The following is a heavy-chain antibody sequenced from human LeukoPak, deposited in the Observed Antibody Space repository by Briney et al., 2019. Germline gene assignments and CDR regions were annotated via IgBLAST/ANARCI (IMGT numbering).Heavy chain of an antibody. D-gene: IGHD5-12*01. CDR1: GDSYTSPY. CDR2: LHTTGGT. J-gene: IGHJ3*01. Sequence: SETLSLTCTVSGDSYTSPYWSWIRQPPGKGLEWIGRLHTTGGTNYNPSFKSRLSISGDTSKNQFSLQLSSVTAADTAVYYCVRYRYSGYDDAFDVWGQGTMVTVSS. V-gene: IGHV4-4*07. CDR3: VRYRYSGYDDAFDV.